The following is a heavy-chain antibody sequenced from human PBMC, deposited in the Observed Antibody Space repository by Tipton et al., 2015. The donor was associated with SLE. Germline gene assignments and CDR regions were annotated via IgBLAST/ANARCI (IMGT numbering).Heavy chain of an antibody. V-gene: IGHV4-34*01. CDR2: VNHLGTI. CDR3: ARMEGMITYGGIAGL. CDR1: GGSFSGYY. D-gene: IGHD3-16*01. J-gene: IGHJ4*02. Sequence: TLSLTCDVNGGSFSGYYWSWIRQSPGKGLEWIGEVNHLGTIYYNASLKSRVTISIDTSKSHFSLKLTSVTAADTVVYYCARMEGMITYGGIAGLWGQGTVVTVSS.